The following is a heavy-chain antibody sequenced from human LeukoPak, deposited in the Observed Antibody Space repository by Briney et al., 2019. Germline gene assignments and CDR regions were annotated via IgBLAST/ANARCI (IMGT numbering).Heavy chain of an antibody. V-gene: IGHV3-53*01. CDR1: GFTVSSNY. Sequence: GGSLRLSCAASGFTVSSNYMSWVRQAPGKGLEWVSVIYSGGSTYYADSVKGRFTISRDDSKNTLYLQMNSLRAEDTAVYYCARTPPRYEYVWGSYRPYYFDYWGQGTLVTVSS. CDR3: ARTPPRYEYVWGSYRPYYFDY. J-gene: IGHJ4*02. D-gene: IGHD3-16*02. CDR2: IYSGGST.